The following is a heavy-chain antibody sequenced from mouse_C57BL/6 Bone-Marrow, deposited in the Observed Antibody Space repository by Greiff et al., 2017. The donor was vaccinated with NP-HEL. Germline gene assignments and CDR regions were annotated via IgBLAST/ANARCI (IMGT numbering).Heavy chain of an antibody. V-gene: IGHV1-81*01. CDR1: GYTFTSYG. CDR3: ARGRLRDAMDY. Sequence: VQVVESGAELERPGASVKLSCKASGYTFTSYGISWVKQRTGQGLEWIGEIYPRSGNTYYNEKFKGKATLTADKSSSTAYMELRSLTSEDSAVYFCARGRLRDAMDYWGQGTSVTVSS. J-gene: IGHJ4*01. CDR2: IYPRSGNT.